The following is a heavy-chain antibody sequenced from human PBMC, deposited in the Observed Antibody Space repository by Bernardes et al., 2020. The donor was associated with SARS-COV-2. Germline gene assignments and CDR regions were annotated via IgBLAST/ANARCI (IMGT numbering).Heavy chain of an antibody. CDR3: AHRASFYDDDDFYYSGFDY. V-gene: IGHV2-5*02. Sequence: SGHTLLKPPHTLTLTCPFSLFSLSRDGVGVAWIRQPPGKALEWLSLIYWDDDQRYSPSLRSRLTITKDTSKSQVVLTMTNMDPVDTATYYCAHRASFYDDDDFYYSGFDYWGQGTLVTVSS. CDR2: IYWDDDQ. D-gene: IGHD3-22*01. CDR1: LFSLSRDGVG. J-gene: IGHJ4*02.